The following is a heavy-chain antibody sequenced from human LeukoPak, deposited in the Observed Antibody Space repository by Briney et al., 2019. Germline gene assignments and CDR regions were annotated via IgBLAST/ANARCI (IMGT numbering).Heavy chain of an antibody. CDR2: IKPNSGGT. CDR3: ARGGEHYDILTGSYYYYYMDV. D-gene: IGHD3-9*01. Sequence: GASVKVSCKASGYTFTGYYMQWVRQAPGQGLEWMGWIKPNSGGTNYAQKFQGRVTMTRDTSISTAYMELSRLRSDDTAVYYCARGGEHYDILTGSYYYYYMDVWGKGTTVTISS. J-gene: IGHJ6*03. V-gene: IGHV1-2*02. CDR1: GYTFTGYY.